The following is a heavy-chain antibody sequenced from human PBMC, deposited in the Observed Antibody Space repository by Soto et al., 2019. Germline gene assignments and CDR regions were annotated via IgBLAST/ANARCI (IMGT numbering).Heavy chain of an antibody. V-gene: IGHV4-61*01. CDR1: GGSVSSGSYY. D-gene: IGHD3-3*01. CDR3: ARGTYYDFWSALYFDY. Sequence: SETLSLTCTVSGGSVSSGSYYWSWIRQPPGKGLEWIGYIYYSGSTNYNPSLKSRVTISVDTSKNQFSLKLSSVTAADTAVYYCARGTYYDFWSALYFDYWGQGTLVTVSS. J-gene: IGHJ4*02. CDR2: IYYSGST.